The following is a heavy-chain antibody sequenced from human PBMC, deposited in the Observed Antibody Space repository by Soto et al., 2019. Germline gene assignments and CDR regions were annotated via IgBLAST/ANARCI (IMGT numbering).Heavy chain of an antibody. D-gene: IGHD3-3*01. Sequence: GGSLRLSCAASGFTFSNAWMSWVRQAPGKGLEWVGRIKSKTDGGTTDYAAPVKGRFTISRDDSKNTLYLQMNSLKTEDTAVYYCTTLTMSYYDFWSGYYSFDYWGQGTLVTVSS. CDR1: GFTFSNAW. CDR2: IKSKTDGGTT. V-gene: IGHV3-15*01. CDR3: TTLTMSYYDFWSGYYSFDY. J-gene: IGHJ4*02.